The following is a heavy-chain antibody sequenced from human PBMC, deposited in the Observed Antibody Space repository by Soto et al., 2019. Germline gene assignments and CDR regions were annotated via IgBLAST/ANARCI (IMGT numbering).Heavy chain of an antibody. CDR1: EFTFSDYA. J-gene: IGHJ4*02. Sequence: GRSLRLSCTASEFTFSDYAMHWVRQSPRKGLEHFSLINRDGTFTFYADSVKGRFTISRDNFKNTLYLQMSSLRADDTAVYYCSRDGPQITIFGYGDHWGQGNLVTVSS. D-gene: IGHD3-3*01. CDR2: INRDGTFT. CDR3: SRDGPQITIFGYGDH. V-gene: IGHV3-64*04.